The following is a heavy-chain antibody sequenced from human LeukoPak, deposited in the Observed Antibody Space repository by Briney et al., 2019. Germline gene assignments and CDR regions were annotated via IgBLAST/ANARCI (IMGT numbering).Heavy chain of an antibody. V-gene: IGHV1-2*06. CDR1: GYTFTGYY. Sequence: GASVKVSCKASGYTFTGYYMHWVRQAPGQGLEWMGRINPNSGGTNYAQKFQGRVTMTRDTSISKAYMELSRLRSDDTAVYYCASSLYCSGGSCYKWYYYMDVWGKGTTVTVSS. J-gene: IGHJ6*03. CDR3: ASSLYCSGGSCYKWYYYMDV. D-gene: IGHD2-15*01. CDR2: INPNSGGT.